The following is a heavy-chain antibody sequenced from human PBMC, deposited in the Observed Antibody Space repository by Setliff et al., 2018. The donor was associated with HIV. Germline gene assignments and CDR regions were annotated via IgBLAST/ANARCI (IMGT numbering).Heavy chain of an antibody. CDR1: GGSFGGVY. J-gene: IGHJ4*02. V-gene: IGHV4-34*01. D-gene: IGHD3-16*01. CDR2: SNQSGST. Sequence: SETLSLTCGVSGGSFGGVYWTWIRQSPQKGLEWIGESNQSGSTSYNPSLKSRATISVDTSEKKVSLNLTSVTAADTAVYYCARVASWGGRGYLDIWGQGSLVTSPQ. CDR3: ARVASWGGRGYLDI.